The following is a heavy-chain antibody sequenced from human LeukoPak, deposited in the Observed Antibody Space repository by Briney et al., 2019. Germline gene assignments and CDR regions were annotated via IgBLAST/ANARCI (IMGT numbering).Heavy chain of an antibody. J-gene: IGHJ1*01. Sequence: PSETLSLTCGAYGGSFSGYYWSWIRQPPGKGLEWIGEINHSGSTNYNPSLKSRVTILVDTSKNRFSLKLSSVTAADTAVYYCARGHSPVTTKVSYFQHWGQGTLVTVSS. CDR3: ARGHSPVTTKVSYFQH. CDR2: INHSGST. CDR1: GGSFSGYY. V-gene: IGHV4-34*01. D-gene: IGHD4-17*01.